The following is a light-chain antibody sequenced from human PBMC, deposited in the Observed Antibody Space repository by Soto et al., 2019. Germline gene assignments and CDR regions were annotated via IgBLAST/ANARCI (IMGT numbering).Light chain of an antibody. Sequence: EVVMKQSPAALSVSTGERATLSCRASQSVSSNLAWYQQNSGQAPRLLIYGASSRATGIPDRFSGSVSGTGFTLTISRLEPEDFAVYYCQQYGSSPPWTFGQGTMVDIK. CDR2: GAS. CDR3: QQYGSSPPWT. J-gene: IGKJ1*01. CDR1: QSVSSN. V-gene: IGKV3-20*01.